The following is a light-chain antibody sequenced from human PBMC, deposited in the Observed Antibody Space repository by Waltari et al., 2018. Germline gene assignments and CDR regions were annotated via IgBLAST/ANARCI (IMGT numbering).Light chain of an antibody. Sequence: ETVMTQSPATLSVSPGERATLSCRASQTVRGSLAWYQQRPGQAPRLLIDGAPTRATGIPARFSGSGSGTEFTLTISSLQSEDFAVYYCEQYSDWPWTFGQGTKVEI. CDR2: GAP. CDR1: QTVRGS. J-gene: IGKJ1*01. CDR3: EQYSDWPWT. V-gene: IGKV3-15*01.